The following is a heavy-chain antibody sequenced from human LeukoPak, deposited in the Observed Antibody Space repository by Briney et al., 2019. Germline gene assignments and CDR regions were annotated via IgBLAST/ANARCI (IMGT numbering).Heavy chain of an antibody. Sequence: SVKVSCKASGNTFSSYAISWVRQAPGQGLEWMGGIIPIFGTANYAQKFQGRVTITADKSTSTAYVELSSLRSEDTAVYYCARYVIVVVDNWFDPWGQGTLVTVSS. CDR2: IIPIFGTA. CDR3: ARYVIVVVDNWFDP. J-gene: IGHJ5*02. D-gene: IGHD3-22*01. V-gene: IGHV1-69*06. CDR1: GNTFSSYA.